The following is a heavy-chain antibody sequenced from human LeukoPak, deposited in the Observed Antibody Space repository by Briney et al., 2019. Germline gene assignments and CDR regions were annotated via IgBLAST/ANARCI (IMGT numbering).Heavy chain of an antibody. CDR1: GFTFSSYA. Sequence: PGGSLRLSCAASGFTFSSYAMSWVRQAPGKGLEWVSAISGSGGSTYYADSVKGRFTIARDNSKNTLYLQMNSLRGEDTAVYYCAKASITITGPFDYWGQGTLFTVSS. CDR3: AKASITITGPFDY. J-gene: IGHJ4*02. D-gene: IGHD1-14*01. V-gene: IGHV3-23*01. CDR2: ISGSGGST.